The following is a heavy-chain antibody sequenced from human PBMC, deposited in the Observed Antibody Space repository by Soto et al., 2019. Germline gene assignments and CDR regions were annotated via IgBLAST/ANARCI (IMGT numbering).Heavy chain of an antibody. CDR1: GFTFSSYA. J-gene: IGHJ4*02. CDR3: AKAEDYDFWRIYFDY. D-gene: IGHD3-3*01. CDR2: ISGSGGST. V-gene: IGHV3-23*01. Sequence: GGSLRLSCAASGFTFSSYAMSWVRQAPGKGLEWVSAISGSGGSTYYADSVKGRFTISRDNSKNTLYLQMNSLRAEDTAVYYCAKAEDYDFWRIYFDYWGQGTLVTVSS.